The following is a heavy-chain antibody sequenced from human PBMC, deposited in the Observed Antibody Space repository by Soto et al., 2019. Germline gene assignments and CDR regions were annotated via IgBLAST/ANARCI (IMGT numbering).Heavy chain of an antibody. J-gene: IGHJ4*02. Sequence: QVQLQESGPGLVKPSGTLSLTCAVSGGSISSSNWWSWVRQSPGKGLAWIGEIFDSGRTNYTPSLSSRLTISVDTSKNQFSLTLTSVTAADTAVYYCASRKFGDYSFDYWGQGALVTVSS. CDR2: IFDSGRT. CDR3: ASRKFGDYSFDY. V-gene: IGHV4-4*02. CDR1: GGSISSSNW. D-gene: IGHD4-17*01.